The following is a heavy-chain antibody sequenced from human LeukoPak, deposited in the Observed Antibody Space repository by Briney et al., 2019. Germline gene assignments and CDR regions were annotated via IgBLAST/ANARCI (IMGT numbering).Heavy chain of an antibody. V-gene: IGHV3-7*01. CDR1: GFSFTKYW. CDR3: ARGGYSFDY. CDR2: LHPDGSER. J-gene: IGHJ4*02. D-gene: IGHD5-12*01. Sequence: GGSLRLSCVASGFSFTKYWMTWVRQAPGKALEWVARLHPDGSERNYVGSVEGRFTVFGDNAKSSLFLQMHSLRVEDTAVYYCARGGYSFDYLGQGTLVTVPS.